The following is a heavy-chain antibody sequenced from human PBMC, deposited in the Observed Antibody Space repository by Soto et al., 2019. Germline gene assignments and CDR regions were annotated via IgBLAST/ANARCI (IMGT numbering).Heavy chain of an antibody. V-gene: IGHV3-23*01. CDR2: VSGGGVST. D-gene: IGHD2-2*01. J-gene: IGHJ4*02. Sequence: EVQLLESGGGLVQHGESLRLSCAASKFTFSAYAMNWVRQAPGKGLEWVSAVSGGGVSTYYADSVKGRFTISRDNSKNTLYLQMDSLRAEDTAVYYCAKVLGYCSTTTCNYFDSWGQGTLVTVSS. CDR3: AKVLGYCSTTTCNYFDS. CDR1: KFTFSAYA.